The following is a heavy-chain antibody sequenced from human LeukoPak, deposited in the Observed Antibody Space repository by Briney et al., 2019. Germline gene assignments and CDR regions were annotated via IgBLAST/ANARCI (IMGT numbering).Heavy chain of an antibody. J-gene: IGHJ3*02. CDR3: ARNELRGPLRGYSYGLNAFDI. CDR1: GGSFSGYY. V-gene: IGHV4-34*01. CDR2: INHSGST. D-gene: IGHD5-18*01. Sequence: SETLSLTCAVYGGSFSGYYWSWIRQPPGKGLEWIGEINHSGSTNYNPSLKSRVTISVDTSKNQFSLKLSSVTAADTAVYYCARNELRGPLRGYSYGLNAFDIWGQGTMVTVSS.